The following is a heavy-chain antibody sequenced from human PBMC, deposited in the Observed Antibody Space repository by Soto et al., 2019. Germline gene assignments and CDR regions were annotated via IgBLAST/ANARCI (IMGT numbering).Heavy chain of an antibody. J-gene: IGHJ4*02. Sequence: EVQLVESGGGLVKPGGSLRLSCAGSGFTFSSYSMYWVRKAPGKGLEWVSSISSSSSYIYYADSVKGRFTISRDNAKNSLYLQMNSLRADDTAVYYCARGVKGIDYCGQGSLVTVSS. V-gene: IGHV3-21*01. CDR1: GFTFSSYS. CDR2: ISSSSSYI. CDR3: ARGVKGIDY. D-gene: IGHD6-13*01.